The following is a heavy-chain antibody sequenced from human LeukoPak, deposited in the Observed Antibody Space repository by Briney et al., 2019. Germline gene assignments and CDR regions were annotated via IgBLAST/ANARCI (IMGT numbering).Heavy chain of an antibody. CDR1: GFTFSSYE. Sequence: GGSLRLSCAASGFTFSSYEMNWVRQAPGKGLEWLSYISSGGTPIYYADSVKGRFTISRDNAKNSLYLQMNSLRAEDTAVYYCARGYSGYDYWGQGTLVTVSS. CDR2: ISSGGTPI. J-gene: IGHJ4*02. CDR3: ARGYSGYDY. V-gene: IGHV3-48*03. D-gene: IGHD5-12*01.